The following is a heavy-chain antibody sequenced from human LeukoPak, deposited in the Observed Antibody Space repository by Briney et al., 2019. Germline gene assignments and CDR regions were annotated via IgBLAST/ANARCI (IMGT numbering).Heavy chain of an antibody. V-gene: IGHV1-69*06. D-gene: IGHD5-12*01. CDR3: AGGGYSYYYYMDV. J-gene: IGHJ6*03. Sequence: SVKVSCTASGGTFSSYAISWVRQAPGQGLEWMGGIIPIFGTANYAQKFQGRVTITADKSTSTAYMELSSLRSEDTAVYYCAGGGYSYYYYMDVWGKGTTVTVSS. CDR2: IIPIFGTA. CDR1: GGTFSSYA.